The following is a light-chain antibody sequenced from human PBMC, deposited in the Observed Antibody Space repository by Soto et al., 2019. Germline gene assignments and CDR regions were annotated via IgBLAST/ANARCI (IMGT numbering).Light chain of an antibody. Sequence: QSALTQPASVSGSPGQSITISCTGTSCDVGSYNLVSWYQQHPGKAPKLMISEVTKRPSGVSNRFSGSKSGNTASLTISGLQAEDEADYFCCSYAGTSTPYVFGTGTKVTVL. CDR3: CSYAGTSTPYV. CDR1: SCDVGSYNL. CDR2: EVT. V-gene: IGLV2-23*02. J-gene: IGLJ1*01.